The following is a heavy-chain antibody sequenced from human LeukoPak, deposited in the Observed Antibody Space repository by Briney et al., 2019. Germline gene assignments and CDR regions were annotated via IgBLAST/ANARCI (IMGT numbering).Heavy chain of an antibody. CDR1: GYTFTSYD. Sequence: ASVKVSCKASGYTFTSYDINWVRQATGQGLEWMGWMNPNSGNTGYAQKFQGRVTMTRNTSISPAYMELSSLRSEDTAVYYCARGLRYYDFWSGSRPPYWFDPWGQGTLVTVSS. J-gene: IGHJ5*02. V-gene: IGHV1-8*01. D-gene: IGHD3-3*01. CDR3: ARGLRYYDFWSGSRPPYWFDP. CDR2: MNPNSGNT.